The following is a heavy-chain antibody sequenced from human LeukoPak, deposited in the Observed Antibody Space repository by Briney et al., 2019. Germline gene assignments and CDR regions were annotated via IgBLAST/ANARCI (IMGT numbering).Heavy chain of an antibody. J-gene: IGHJ5*02. CDR2: ISAYNGNT. D-gene: IGHD4/OR15-4a*01. V-gene: IGHV1-18*01. CDR1: GYTFTSYG. CDR3: ARISDPNVGWFDP. Sequence: GASVTVSLKSSGYTFTSYGISWVRQPPGQGLEWMGWISAYNGNTNYAQKLQGRVTMTTETSTSTAYMELRSLRSDDTAVYYCARISDPNVGWFDPWGQGTLVTVSS.